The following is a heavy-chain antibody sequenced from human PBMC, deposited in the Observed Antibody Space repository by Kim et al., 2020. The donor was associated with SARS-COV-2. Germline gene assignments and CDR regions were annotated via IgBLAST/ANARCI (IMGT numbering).Heavy chain of an antibody. CDR3: AREEVAAMDV. Sequence: SETLSLTCTVSGASADSISLYHWSWVRQSAGRGLEWIGRMYTSGTTNYNPSLKSRVSMSVDMSKKQFSLKVTSVTAADSAVYYCAREEVAAMDVWGQGITVIVSS. J-gene: IGHJ6*02. V-gene: IGHV4-4*07. D-gene: IGHD2-15*01. CDR2: MYTSGTT. CDR1: GASADSISLYH.